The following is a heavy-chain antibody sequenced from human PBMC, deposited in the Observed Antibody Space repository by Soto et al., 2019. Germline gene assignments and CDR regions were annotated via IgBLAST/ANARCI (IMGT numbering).Heavy chain of an antibody. Sequence: GGSLRLSCAASGFTFSSYGMHWVRQAPGKGLEWVAVISYDGSNKYYADSVKGRFTISRDNSKNTLYLQMNSLRAEDTAVYYCAKEGRLRLGELEYYYGMDVWGQGTTVTVSS. CDR1: GFTFSSYG. V-gene: IGHV3-30*18. J-gene: IGHJ6*02. CDR3: AKEGRLRLGELEYYYGMDV. D-gene: IGHD3-16*01. CDR2: ISYDGSNK.